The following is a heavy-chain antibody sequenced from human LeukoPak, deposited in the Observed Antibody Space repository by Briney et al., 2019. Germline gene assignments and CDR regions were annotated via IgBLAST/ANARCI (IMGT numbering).Heavy chain of an antibody. D-gene: IGHD3-22*01. Sequence: GGSLRLSCAASGFTFSTYWMSWVRQAPGKGLEWVANIKEDGSEKYYGDSVKGRFPISRDNAKNSLYLQMNSLRAEDTAAYYCARDSSGYQWGQGTLVTVSS. CDR3: ARDSSGYQ. CDR2: IKEDGSEK. CDR1: GFTFSTYW. V-gene: IGHV3-7*01. J-gene: IGHJ4*02.